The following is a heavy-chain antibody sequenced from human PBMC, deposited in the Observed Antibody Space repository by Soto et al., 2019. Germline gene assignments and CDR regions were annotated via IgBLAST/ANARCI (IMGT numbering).Heavy chain of an antibody. J-gene: IGHJ4*02. CDR2: IYYSGST. Sequence: PSETLSLTCTVSGSSISSSSYYWGWIRQPPGKGLEWIGSIYYSGSTYYNPSLKSRVTISVDTSKNQFSLKLSSVTAADTAVYYCASNIAAAGVSFHFDYWGQGTPVT. D-gene: IGHD6-13*01. V-gene: IGHV4-39*01. CDR3: ASNIAAAGVSFHFDY. CDR1: GSSISSSSYY.